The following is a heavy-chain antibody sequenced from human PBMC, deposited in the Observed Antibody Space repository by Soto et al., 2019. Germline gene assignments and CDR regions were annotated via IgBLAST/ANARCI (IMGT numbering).Heavy chain of an antibody. J-gene: IGHJ4*02. CDR1: GGTFSSYA. Sequence: QVQLVQSGAEVKKPGSSVKVSCKASGGTFSSYAISWVRQAPGQGLEWMGGIIPIFGTANYAQKFQGRVTITADESTSTAYMELSNLRSEDTAVYYCARGGARPDTPPFRYWGQGTLGSVSS. CDR2: IIPIFGTA. V-gene: IGHV1-69*12. CDR3: ARGGARPDTPPFRY. D-gene: IGHD3-16*01.